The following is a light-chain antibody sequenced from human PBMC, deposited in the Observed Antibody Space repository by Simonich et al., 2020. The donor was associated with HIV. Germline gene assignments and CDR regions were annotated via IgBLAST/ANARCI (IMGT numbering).Light chain of an antibody. CDR1: QSVSSN. J-gene: IGKJ2*01. CDR3: QQYGTSLYT. CDR2: GAF. Sequence: EIVMTQSPATLSVSPGERATLSCRASQSVSSNLAWYQQKPGQAPRLRIYGAFTRATGIPARFSGSGSGTEFTLTISSMQSEDFAVYYCQQYGTSLYTFGQGTKLEIK. V-gene: IGKV3-15*01.